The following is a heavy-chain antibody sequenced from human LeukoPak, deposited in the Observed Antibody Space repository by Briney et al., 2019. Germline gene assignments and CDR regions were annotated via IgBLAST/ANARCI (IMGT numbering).Heavy chain of an antibody. J-gene: IGHJ4*02. CDR3: ARDPAVSITGTRNY. CDR2: IYSGGST. D-gene: IGHD1-7*01. V-gene: IGHV3-66*01. Sequence: GGSLRLSCAASGFTVSSNYMSWVRQAPGKGLEWVSVIYSGGSTYYADSVKGRFTISRDNSKNTLYLQMNSLRAEDTAVYYCARDPAVSITGTRNYWGQGTLVTVSS. CDR1: GFTVSSNY.